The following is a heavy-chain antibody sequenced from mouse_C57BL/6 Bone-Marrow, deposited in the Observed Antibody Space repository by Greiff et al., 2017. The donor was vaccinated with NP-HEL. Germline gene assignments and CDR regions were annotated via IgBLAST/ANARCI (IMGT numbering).Heavy chain of an antibody. D-gene: IGHD3-3*01. V-gene: IGHV5-12*01. CDR2: ISNGGGST. Sequence: EVKVVESGGGLVQPGGSLKLSCAASGFTFSDYYMYWVRQTPEKRLEWVAYISNGGGSTYYPDTVKGRFTISRDNAKNTLYLQMSRLKSEDTAMYYCAIGNRGYFDVWGTGTTVTVSS. CDR1: GFTFSDYY. J-gene: IGHJ1*03. CDR3: AIGNRGYFDV.